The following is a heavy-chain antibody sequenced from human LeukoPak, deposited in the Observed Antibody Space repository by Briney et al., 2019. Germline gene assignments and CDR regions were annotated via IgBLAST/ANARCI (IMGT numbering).Heavy chain of an antibody. CDR3: ARGKRGYSSSWYDY. D-gene: IGHD6-13*01. CDR2: INHSGST. CDR1: GGSFSGYY. Sequence: SETLSLTCAVYGGSFSGYYWSWIRQPPGKGLEWIGEINHSGSTNYNPSLKSRVTISVDTSKNQFSLKLGSVTAADTAVYYCARGKRGYSSSWYDYWGQGTLVTVSS. V-gene: IGHV4-34*01. J-gene: IGHJ4*02.